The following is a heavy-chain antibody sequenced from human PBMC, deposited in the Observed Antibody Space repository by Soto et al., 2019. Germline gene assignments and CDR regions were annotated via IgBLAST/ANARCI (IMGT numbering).Heavy chain of an antibody. D-gene: IGHD5-18*01. J-gene: IGHJ4*02. CDR3: ATVARGYSYGPLDY. V-gene: IGHV1-69*13. CDR1: GGTFSSYA. Sequence: ASVKVSCKASGGTFSSYAISWVRQAPGQGLEWMGGIIPIFGTANYAQKFQGRVTITADESTSTAYKELSSLRSEDTAVYYCATVARGYSYGPLDYWGQGTLVTVSS. CDR2: IIPIFGTA.